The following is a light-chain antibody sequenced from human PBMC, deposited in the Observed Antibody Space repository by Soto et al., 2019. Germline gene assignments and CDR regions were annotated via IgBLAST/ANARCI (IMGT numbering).Light chain of an antibody. J-gene: IGKJ2*01. Sequence: DIHMTQSPSSLSASVGDRVTITCRASQSISSYLNWYQQKPGKAPKLLIYAASSLQSGVPSRFSGSGSGTDFTLTISSLQPEDFATYYCQQSYSTLLYTFGQGTKVDI. CDR2: AAS. V-gene: IGKV1-39*01. CDR1: QSISSY. CDR3: QQSYSTLLYT.